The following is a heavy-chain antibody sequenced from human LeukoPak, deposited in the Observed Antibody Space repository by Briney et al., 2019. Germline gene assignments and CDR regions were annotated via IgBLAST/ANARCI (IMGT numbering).Heavy chain of an antibody. CDR3: ATYYHDSSACKD. CDR1: GFTFSNYW. V-gene: IGHV3-7*05. D-gene: IGHD3-22*01. J-gene: IGHJ4*02. CDR2: IKEDGGEQ. Sequence: GGSLRLSCAASGFTFSNYWMTWVRQAPGKGLEWVANIKEDGGEQYYVDSVKGRFTISRDNAKNSLYLQMTSLSAEDTAVYYCATYYHDSSACKDWGQGTLVTVSS.